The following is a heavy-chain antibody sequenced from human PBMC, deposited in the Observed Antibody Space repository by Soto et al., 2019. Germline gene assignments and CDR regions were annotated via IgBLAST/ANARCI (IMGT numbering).Heavy chain of an antibody. J-gene: IGHJ5*02. V-gene: IGHV4-61*01. D-gene: IGHD6-13*01. CDR2: IYYSGST. Sequence: SETLSLTCTVSGGSVSSGSYYWSWIRQPPGKGLEWIGYIYYSGSTNYNPSLKSRVTISVDTSKNQFSLKLSSVTAADTAVYYCARYAIAAAGTYNWFDPWGQGTLVTVSS. CDR3: ARYAIAAAGTYNWFDP. CDR1: GGSVSSGSYY.